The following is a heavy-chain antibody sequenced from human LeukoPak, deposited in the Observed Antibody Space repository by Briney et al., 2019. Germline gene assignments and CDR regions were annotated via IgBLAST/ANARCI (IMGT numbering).Heavy chain of an antibody. D-gene: IGHD3-3*01. V-gene: IGHV1-69*01. Sequence: GSSVKVSCKASGGTFISYAISWERQAPGQGLEWMGGIIPIFGTASYAQKFQGRVTITADESTSTAYMELSSLRSEDTAVYYCARASFTIFGVVIDIHWFDPWGQGTLVTVSS. CDR1: GGTFISYA. J-gene: IGHJ5*02. CDR2: IIPIFGTA. CDR3: ARASFTIFGVVIDIHWFDP.